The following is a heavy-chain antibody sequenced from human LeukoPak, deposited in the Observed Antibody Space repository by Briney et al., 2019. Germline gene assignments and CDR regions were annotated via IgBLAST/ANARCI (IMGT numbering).Heavy chain of an antibody. CDR1: GYTFTSYG. V-gene: IGHV1-18*01. CDR3: ARDLGARWFGELSDAFDI. J-gene: IGHJ3*02. D-gene: IGHD3-10*01. CDR2: ISAYNGNT. Sequence: ASVKVSCKASGYTFTSYGISWVRQAPGQGLEWMGWISAYNGNTNYAQKLQGRVTMTTDTSTSTAYMELRSLRSDDTAVYYCARDLGARWFGELSDAFDIWGQGTMVTVSS.